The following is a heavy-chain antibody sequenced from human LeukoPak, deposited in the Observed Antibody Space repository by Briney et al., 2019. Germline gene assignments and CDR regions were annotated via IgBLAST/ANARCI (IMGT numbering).Heavy chain of an antibody. CDR2: INHSGST. Sequence: SETLSLTCAVYGGSFIGYYWSWIRQPPGKGLEWIGEINHSGSTNYNPSLKSRVTISVDTSKNQFPLKLSSVTAADTAVYYCARGLGSTKKYWGQGTLVTVSS. J-gene: IGHJ4*02. CDR1: GGSFIGYY. D-gene: IGHD6-13*01. CDR3: ARGLGSTKKY. V-gene: IGHV4-34*01.